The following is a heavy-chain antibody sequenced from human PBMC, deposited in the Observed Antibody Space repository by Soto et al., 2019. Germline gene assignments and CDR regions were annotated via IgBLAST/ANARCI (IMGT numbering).Heavy chain of an antibody. V-gene: IGHV3-48*03. CDR1: GFDFKSYE. CDR2: VKSGASTI. D-gene: IGHD5-12*01. J-gene: IGHJ3*01. Sequence: EVQLVESGGGLVQPGGSLRLSCAASGFDFKSYEMDWVRQAPGKGLEWVAYVKSGASTIFYSDSVKGRFTISRDDAKNLLYLEMNSLTAEDSAVYYCVKEKSVMNSGYDAFDVWGQGTMVTVS. CDR3: VKEKSVMNSGYDAFDV.